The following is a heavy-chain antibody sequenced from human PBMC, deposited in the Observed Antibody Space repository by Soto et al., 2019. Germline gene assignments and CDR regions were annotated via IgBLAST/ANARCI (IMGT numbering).Heavy chain of an antibody. J-gene: IGHJ4*02. D-gene: IGHD6-13*01. CDR2: INAGNGNT. CDR1: GYTFTSYA. V-gene: IGHV1-3*01. CDR3: ARSPQQLANLDY. Sequence: QVQLVQSGAEVKKPGASVKVSCKASGYTFTSYAMHWVRQAPGQRLEWMGWINAGNGNTKYSQKFQGRVTITRDTSANTAYMGLGRLRTEDTAVYYWARSPQQLANLDYRGQGTPVNVSS.